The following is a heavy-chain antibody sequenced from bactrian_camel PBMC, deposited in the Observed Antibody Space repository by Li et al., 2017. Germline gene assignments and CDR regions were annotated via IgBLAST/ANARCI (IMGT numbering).Heavy chain of an antibody. V-gene: IGHV3S53*01. CDR1: GFTYNDCS. D-gene: IGHD2*01. CDR2: YTGDAYT. CDR3: AGEEWRGGFKRRCETKY. J-gene: IGHJ4*01. Sequence: QVQLVESGGGSVQAGGSLRLSCTTSGFTYNDCSMGWYRQAPGKEREGVAAQATGYTGDAYTNYVDSVKGRFTISQDSAKNTVYLQMNSLNAEDTALYYCAGEEWRGGFKRRCETKYWGQGTQVTVS.